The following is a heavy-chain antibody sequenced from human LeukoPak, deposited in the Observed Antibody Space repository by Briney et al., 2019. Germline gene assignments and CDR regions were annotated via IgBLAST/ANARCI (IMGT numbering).Heavy chain of an antibody. D-gene: IGHD6-19*01. CDR2: ISYDGSNN. V-gene: IGHV3-30*18. CDR1: GFTFSSYG. Sequence: GGSLRLSCAASGFTFSSYGMHWVGQAPGKGLEWVAVISYDGSNNYYADSVKGRFTIYGDNSKNTLYLQMNSLRAEDTAVYYCAKEYRQWLVLRTVYYFDYWGQGTLVTVSS. J-gene: IGHJ4*02. CDR3: AKEYRQWLVLRTVYYFDY.